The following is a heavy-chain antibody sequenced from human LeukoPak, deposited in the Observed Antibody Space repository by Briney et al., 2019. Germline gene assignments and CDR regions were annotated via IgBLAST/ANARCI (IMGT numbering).Heavy chain of an antibody. D-gene: IGHD1-26*01. CDR3: AKTETGGGELHYVLDY. Sequence: GGSLRLSCAASGFTFSSYGMSWVRQAPGKGLEWVSAISGSGGSTYYADSVKGRFTISRDNSKNTLYLQMNSLRAEDTAVYYCAKTETGGGELHYVLDYWGQGTLVTVSS. CDR2: ISGSGGST. CDR1: GFTFSSYG. V-gene: IGHV3-23*01. J-gene: IGHJ4*02.